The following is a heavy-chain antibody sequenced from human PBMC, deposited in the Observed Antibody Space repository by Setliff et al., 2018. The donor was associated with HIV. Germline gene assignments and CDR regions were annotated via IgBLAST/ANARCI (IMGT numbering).Heavy chain of an antibody. Sequence: SETLSLTCDVSGVSISDNNWWSWVRQPPGRGLEWTGEVYHTGSTNYNPSLKSRVITSIDKSKNQFSLKIDSVTAADTAVYYCARSPVGTPEYYFDYWGQGTLVTVSS. D-gene: IGHD1-26*01. CDR3: ARSPVGTPEYYFDY. V-gene: IGHV4-4*02. CDR2: VYHTGST. CDR1: GVSISDNNW. J-gene: IGHJ4*02.